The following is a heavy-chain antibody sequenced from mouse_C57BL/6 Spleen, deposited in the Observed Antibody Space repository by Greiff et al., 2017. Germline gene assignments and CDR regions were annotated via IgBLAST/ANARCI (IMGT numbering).Heavy chain of an antibody. D-gene: IGHD1-1*01. CDR2: IFPGSGST. J-gene: IGHJ4*01. V-gene: IGHV1-9*01. CDR1: GYTFTGYW. CDR3: ARGSASYAMDY. Sequence: VQLQQSGAELMKPGASVKLSCKATGYTFTGYWIEWVKQRPGHGLEWIGEIFPGSGSTNYNEKFKGKATFTADTSSNTAYMQLSSLTTADSSIDYCARGSASYAMDYWGQGTSVTVSS.